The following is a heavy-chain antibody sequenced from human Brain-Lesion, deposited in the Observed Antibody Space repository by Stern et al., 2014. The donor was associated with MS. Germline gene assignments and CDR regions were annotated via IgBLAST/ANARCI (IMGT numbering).Heavy chain of an antibody. CDR3: ARDVGYGDYGTLVLGY. J-gene: IGHJ4*02. CDR2: IWNDGTNK. CDR1: GFTFSSYV. V-gene: IGHV3-33*01. D-gene: IGHD4-17*01. Sequence: QVQLVQSGGGVVQPGGPLRLSCAASGFTFSSYVIHWVRQAPRKGLQWVALIWNDGTNKFYADSVKGRCTISRGNSQNTLHLQMNSLRVEDTAVYYCARDVGYGDYGTLVLGYWGQGTLVTVSS.